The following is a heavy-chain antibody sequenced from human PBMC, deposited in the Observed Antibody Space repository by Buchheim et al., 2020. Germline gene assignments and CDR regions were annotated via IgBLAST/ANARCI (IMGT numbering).Heavy chain of an antibody. CDR3: ARELGETFYFDY. J-gene: IGHJ4*02. CDR2: VRPSTGVT. CDR1: GYTFTSYD. D-gene: IGHD2-21*01. Sequence: QVQLVQSGAEVKKPGASVKVSCKASGYTFTSYDINWVRQATGQGLEWMGIVRPSTGVTTHKQKFQGRVTMARDTSTSTVYMELRSLTSEDTAVYYCARELGETFYFDYWGQGTL. V-gene: IGHV1-46*01.